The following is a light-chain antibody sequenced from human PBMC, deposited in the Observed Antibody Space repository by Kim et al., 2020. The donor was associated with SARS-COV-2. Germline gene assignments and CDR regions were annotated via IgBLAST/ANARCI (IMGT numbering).Light chain of an antibody. V-gene: IGLV2-11*01. CDR2: DVT. CDR1: SIDVGGYNY. Sequence: QSALTQPRSVSGSPGQSVTISCTGSSIDVGGYNYVSWYQQHPGKAPKVIIYDVTKRPSGVPDRFSGSKSGNTASLTISGLQAEDEADYYCCSYAGHSYVCGTGTRSPS. J-gene: IGLJ1*01. CDR3: CSYAGHSYV.